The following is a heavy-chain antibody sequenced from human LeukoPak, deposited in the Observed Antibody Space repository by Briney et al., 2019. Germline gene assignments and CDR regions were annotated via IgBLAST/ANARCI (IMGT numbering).Heavy chain of an antibody. CDR2: LYSDGNT. V-gene: IGHV3-53*01. J-gene: IGHJ4*02. CDR1: GFTVSSNY. D-gene: IGHD7-27*01. CDR3: AKDGGLWVSAHWGDS. Sequence: GGSLRLSCAASGFTVSSNYMSWVRQAPGKGLEWVSVLYSDGNTYYADSVKGRFTVSRDNSKNTLFLQMNSLRAEDTAVYYCAKDGGLWVSAHWGDSWGRGTLVTVSS.